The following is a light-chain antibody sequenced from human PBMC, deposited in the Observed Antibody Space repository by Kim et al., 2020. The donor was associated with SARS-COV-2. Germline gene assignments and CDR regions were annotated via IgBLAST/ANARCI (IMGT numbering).Light chain of an antibody. V-gene: IGKV1-9*01. CDR3: QQLNTYPLT. CDR2: AAS. J-gene: IGKJ4*01. Sequence: ASVGATVTITCRASQGITSYLAWYQRKPGKAPKLLIYAASTLQSGIPSRFSGSGSGTDFTLTISSLQPEDFATYYCQQLNTYPLTFGGGTKVDIK. CDR1: QGITSY.